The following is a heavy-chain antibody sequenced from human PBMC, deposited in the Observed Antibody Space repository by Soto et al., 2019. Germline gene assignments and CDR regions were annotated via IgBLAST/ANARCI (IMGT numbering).Heavy chain of an antibody. J-gene: IGHJ4*02. V-gene: IGHV4-30-2*01. CDR2: IYHSGST. Sequence: SETLSLTCAVSGGSISSGGYSWSWIRQPPGKGLEWIGYIYHSGSTYYNPSLKSRVTMSVDRSKNQFSLKLSSVTAADTAVYYCARTVGTVRYFDYWGQGTLVTVSS. CDR1: GGSISSGGYS. D-gene: IGHD4-17*01. CDR3: ARTVGTVRYFDY.